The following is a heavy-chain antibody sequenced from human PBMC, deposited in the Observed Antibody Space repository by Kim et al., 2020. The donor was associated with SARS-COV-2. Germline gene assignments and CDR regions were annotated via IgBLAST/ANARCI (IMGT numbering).Heavy chain of an antibody. CDR3: ARGVEGFGELPSSYYYYGMDV. CDR1: GYTFTSYY. V-gene: IGHV1-46*01. D-gene: IGHD3-10*01. J-gene: IGHJ6*02. CDR2: INPSGGST. Sequence: ASVKVSCKASGYTFTSYYMHWVRQAPGQGLEWMGIINPSGGSTSYAQKFQGRVTMTRDTSTSTVYMELSSLRSEDTAVYYCARGVEGFGELPSSYYYYGMDVWGQGTTVTVSS.